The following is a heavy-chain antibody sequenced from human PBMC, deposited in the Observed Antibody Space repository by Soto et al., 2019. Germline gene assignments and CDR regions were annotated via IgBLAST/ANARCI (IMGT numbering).Heavy chain of an antibody. CDR3: ASPGDYGDYVRVDY. V-gene: IGHV1-18*01. Sequence: ASVKVSCKASGYTFTSYGISWARQAPGQGLEWMGRISPYHGNTSYAQKLQGRVTMTADKSTSTAYMELSSLRSEDTAVYYCASPGDYGDYVRVDYWGQGTLVTVSS. J-gene: IGHJ4*02. CDR2: ISPYHGNT. D-gene: IGHD4-17*01. CDR1: GYTFTSYG.